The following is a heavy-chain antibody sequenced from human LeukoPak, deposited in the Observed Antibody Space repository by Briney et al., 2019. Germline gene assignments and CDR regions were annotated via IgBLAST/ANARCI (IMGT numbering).Heavy chain of an antibody. Sequence: PGGSLRLSCAASGFTFSSYGMSWVRQAPGKGLEWVSAISGSGGSTYYADSVKGRFTISRDNSKNTLYLQMNSLRAEDTAVYYCVRNSGSYYYYWGQGTLVTVSS. CDR2: ISGSGGST. V-gene: IGHV3-23*01. CDR3: VRNSGSYYYY. D-gene: IGHD1-26*01. J-gene: IGHJ4*02. CDR1: GFTFSSYG.